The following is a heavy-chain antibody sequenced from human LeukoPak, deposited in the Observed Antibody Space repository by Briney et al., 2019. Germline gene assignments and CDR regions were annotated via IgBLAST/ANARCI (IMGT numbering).Heavy chain of an antibody. Sequence: SETLSLTCTVSGGFISSSSYYWGWIRPPPGKGLEWIGNSHYSGTTHYNPSLNRRVIISVDTSKKQFSLKPICVTAADTAVFYCARHHDPGLGGLSPYFDYWGQGILVTVSS. D-gene: IGHD3-16*02. CDR1: GGFISSSSYY. J-gene: IGHJ4*02. CDR2: SHYSGTT. CDR3: ARHHDPGLGGLSPYFDY. V-gene: IGHV4-39*01.